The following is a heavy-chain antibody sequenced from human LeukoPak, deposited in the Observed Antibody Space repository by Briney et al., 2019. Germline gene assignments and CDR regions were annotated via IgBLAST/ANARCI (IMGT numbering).Heavy chain of an antibody. V-gene: IGHV1-2*02. J-gene: IGHJ4*02. CDR1: GYTFTGYY. CDR2: INPNSGGT. CDR3: ARHRKPAITMIRGVNRGGAIDY. Sequence: ASVKVSCKASGYTFTGYYMHWVRQAPGQGLEWMGWINPNSGGTNYAQKFQGRVTMTRDTSISTAYMELSRLRSDDTAVYYCARHRKPAITMIRGVNRGGAIDYWGQGTLVTVPS. D-gene: IGHD3-10*01.